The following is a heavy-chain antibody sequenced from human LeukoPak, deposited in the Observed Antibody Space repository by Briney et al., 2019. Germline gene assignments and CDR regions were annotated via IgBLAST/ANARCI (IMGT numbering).Heavy chain of an antibody. CDR2: ISSSSSTI. D-gene: IGHD3-3*01. CDR1: GFTFSSYS. J-gene: IGHJ6*03. CDR3: ARAGSPYDFWSGYYPPFDYMDV. Sequence: GGSLRLSCAASGFTFSSYSMNWVRQAPGKGLEWVSYISSSSSTIYYADSVKGRFTISRDNAKNSLYLQMNSLRAEDTAVYYCARAGSPYDFWSGYYPPFDYMDVWGKGTTVTVSS. V-gene: IGHV3-48*01.